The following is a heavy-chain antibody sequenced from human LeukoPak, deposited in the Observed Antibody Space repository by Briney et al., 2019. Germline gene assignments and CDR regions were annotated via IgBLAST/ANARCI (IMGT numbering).Heavy chain of an antibody. D-gene: IGHD6-25*01. V-gene: IGHV4-31*03. CDR3: ARRGRNSSGWQDYL. CDR2: IYYSGST. CDR1: GGSISSGGYY. Sequence: SETLSLTCTVSGGSISSGGYYWSWIRQHPGKGLEWIGYIYYSGSTYYNPSLKSRVTISVDTSKNQFSLKLTSVTAADTAVYYCARRGRNSSGWQDYLWGQGTLVTVSS. J-gene: IGHJ4*02.